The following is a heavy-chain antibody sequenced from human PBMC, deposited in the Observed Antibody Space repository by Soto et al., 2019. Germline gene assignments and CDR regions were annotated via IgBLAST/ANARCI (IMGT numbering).Heavy chain of an antibody. CDR3: ARGREDSRGQIAS. V-gene: IGHV1-8*01. J-gene: IGHJ5*01. CDR1: GYTFTSYN. Sequence: QVLLVQSGAEVRKPGASVEVSCKASGYTFTSYNINWVRLVTGQGREWMGWMNPNSGNTGYAQKFKGRVTMTRDTTRSTAYMELSSLRSEDTAVYYCARGREDSRGQIASWGQGTLVTVSS. D-gene: IGHD6-6*01. CDR2: MNPNSGNT.